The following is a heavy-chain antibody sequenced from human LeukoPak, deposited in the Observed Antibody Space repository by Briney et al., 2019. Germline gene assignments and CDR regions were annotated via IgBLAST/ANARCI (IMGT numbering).Heavy chain of an antibody. Sequence: GGSLRLSCVASGFTFSIYTMSWLRHAPGKGLEWVSSITSSSSIYSADSVKGRLTISRDNAKNSLYLEMNSLRDEDTAVYYCARDLAWGAYWGQGTLVTVSS. CDR2: ITSSSSI. CDR1: GFTFSIYT. D-gene: IGHD4/OR15-4a*01. J-gene: IGHJ4*02. CDR3: ARDLAWGAY. V-gene: IGHV3-21*01.